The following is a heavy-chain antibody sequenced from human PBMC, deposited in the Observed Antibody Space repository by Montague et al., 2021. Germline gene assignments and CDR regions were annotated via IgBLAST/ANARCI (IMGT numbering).Heavy chain of an antibody. CDR3: AGDGPRTHYFVY. Sequence: SLRLSCAASGFTFSSYAMSWVRQTPGQGLEWVSTMNAGSGNTYYADSVKGRFTISRDNSKNTLYLQMNSLRAEDTAVYYCAGDGPRTHYFVYWGPGALVTVPS. D-gene: IGHD2-2*01. CDR2: MNAGSGNT. J-gene: IGHJ4*02. CDR1: GFTFSSYA. V-gene: IGHV3-23*01.